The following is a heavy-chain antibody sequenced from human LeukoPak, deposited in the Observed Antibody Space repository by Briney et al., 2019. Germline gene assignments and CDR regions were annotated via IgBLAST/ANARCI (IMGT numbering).Heavy chain of an antibody. CDR2: ISGGVGST. D-gene: IGHD1-1*01. CDR1: GFTFSNYA. J-gene: IGHJ4*02. V-gene: IGHV3-23*01. CDR3: AKGGHNSFFDY. Sequence: GGSLRLSCTASGFTFSNYAMSWVRQAPGKGLKWVSTISGGVGSTFYADSVKGWFTISRDNSKSTLYLQMNSLGAEDTAVYYCAKGGHNSFFDYWGQGTLVTVSS.